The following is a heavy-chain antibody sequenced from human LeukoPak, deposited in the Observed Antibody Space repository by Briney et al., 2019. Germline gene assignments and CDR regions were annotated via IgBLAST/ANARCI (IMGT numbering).Heavy chain of an antibody. CDR1: GYTFTSYD. D-gene: IGHD6-13*01. CDR3: ARARVSYSSSWLKSSTEYNWFDP. Sequence: ASVKVSCKASGYTFTSYDINWVRQATGQGLEWMGWMNPNSGNTGYAQKFQGRVTMTRNTSISTAYMELSSLRSEDTAVYYCARARVSYSSSWLKSSTEYNWFDPWGQGTLVTVSS. J-gene: IGHJ5*02. V-gene: IGHV1-8*01. CDR2: MNPNSGNT.